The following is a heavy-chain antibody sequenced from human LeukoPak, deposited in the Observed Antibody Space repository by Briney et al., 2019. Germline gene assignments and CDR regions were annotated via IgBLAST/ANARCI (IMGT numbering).Heavy chain of an antibody. J-gene: IGHJ4*02. CDR3: ARGIGDF. D-gene: IGHD2-21*01. CDR2: IYYTGNT. V-gene: IGHV4-31*11. Sequence: SQTLSLTCAVSGGSISSGGYYWTWIRQHPGEGLEYIGHIYYTGNTFYNPSLKSRLTISADTSKNQFSLNLSSVTAADTAVYYCARGIGDFWGQGTLVTVSS. CDR1: GGSISSGGYY.